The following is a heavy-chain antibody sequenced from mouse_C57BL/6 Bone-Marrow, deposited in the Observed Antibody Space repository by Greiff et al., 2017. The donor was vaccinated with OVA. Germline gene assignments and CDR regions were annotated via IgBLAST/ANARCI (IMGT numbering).Heavy chain of an antibody. CDR2: INSDGGST. Sequence: EVQRVESGGGLVQPGESLKLSCESNEYEFPSHDMSWVRKTPEKRLELVAAINSDGGSTYYPDTMERRFIISRDNTKKTLYLQMSSLRSEDTALYYCARQGCYGSSYGYFDVWGTGTTVTVSS. CDR1: EYEFPSHD. J-gene: IGHJ1*03. D-gene: IGHD1-1*01. V-gene: IGHV5-2*01. CDR3: ARQGCYGSSYGYFDV.